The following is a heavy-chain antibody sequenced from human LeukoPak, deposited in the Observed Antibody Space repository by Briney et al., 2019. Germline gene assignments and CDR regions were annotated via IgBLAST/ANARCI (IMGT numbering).Heavy chain of an antibody. CDR3: AAGLNRFRELLF. CDR1: GFTFTSSA. CDR2: IVVGSGNT. V-gene: IGHV1-58*01. J-gene: IGHJ4*02. Sequence: SVNVSCKASGFTFTSSAVQWVRQARGQRLEWIGWIVVGSGNTNYAQKFQERVTITRDMSTSTAYMELSSLRSEDTAVYYCAAGLNRFRELLFWGQGTLVTVSS. D-gene: IGHD3-10*01.